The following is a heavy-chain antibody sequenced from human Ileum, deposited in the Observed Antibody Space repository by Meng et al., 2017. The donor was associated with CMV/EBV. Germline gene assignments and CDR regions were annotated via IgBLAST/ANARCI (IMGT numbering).Heavy chain of an antibody. Sequence: GGSLRLSCAASGFTFSSNSMNWVRQAPGKGLEWVSVIYSGGSTYYADSVKGRFTISRDNSKNTLYLPMNRLRAEDTAVYYCARDGGSSSWYDAFDIWGQGTMVTVSS. D-gene: IGHD6-13*01. J-gene: IGHJ3*02. CDR2: IYSGGST. CDR1: GFTFSSNS. CDR3: ARDGGSSSWYDAFDI. V-gene: IGHV3-66*02.